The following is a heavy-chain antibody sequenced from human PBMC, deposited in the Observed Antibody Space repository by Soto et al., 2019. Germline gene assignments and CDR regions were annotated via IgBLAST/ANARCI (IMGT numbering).Heavy chain of an antibody. J-gene: IGHJ4*02. V-gene: IGHV4-34*01. CDR3: ARDQNGSGNYYTRYFDY. CDR2: IYHSGST. CDR1: GGSFSGYY. D-gene: IGHD3-10*01. Sequence: PSETLSLTCAVYGGSFSGYYWSWIRQPPGKGLGWIGEIYHSGSTNYNPSLKSRVTISVDKSKNQFSLNLGSVTAADTAVYYCARDQNGSGNYYTRYFDYWGQGTLVTVSS.